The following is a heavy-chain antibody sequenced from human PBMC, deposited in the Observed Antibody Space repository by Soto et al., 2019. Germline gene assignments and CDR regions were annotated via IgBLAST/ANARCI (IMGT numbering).Heavy chain of an antibody. CDR1: GFTFSSYG. V-gene: IGHV3-30*18. D-gene: IGHD4-17*01. J-gene: IGHJ2*01. Sequence: QVQLVESGGGVVQPGRSLGLSCAASGFTFSSYGIHWVPQAPGKGLEWVAVISYDGSKKYYADSVKGRFTISRDNSKNTLYLQMNSLRAEDTAVYYCAKDADYCGKMKDWYFDLWGRGTLVTVSS. CDR2: ISYDGSKK. CDR3: AKDADYCGKMKDWYFDL.